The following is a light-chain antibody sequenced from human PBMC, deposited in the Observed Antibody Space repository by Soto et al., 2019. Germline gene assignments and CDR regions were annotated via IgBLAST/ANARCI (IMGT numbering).Light chain of an antibody. CDR2: AAA. CDR3: HQNAANPWT. V-gene: IGKV1-39*01. CDR1: QTITRW. J-gene: IGKJ1*01. Sequence: DIQLTQSPSSLSASVGARVTITCRASQTITRWMAWYQQKPGKAPKLLIHAAASLHSGVPSTFSGSGSGTDFALTISSLQPEDFATYYCHQNAANPWTFAQGTKVDIK.